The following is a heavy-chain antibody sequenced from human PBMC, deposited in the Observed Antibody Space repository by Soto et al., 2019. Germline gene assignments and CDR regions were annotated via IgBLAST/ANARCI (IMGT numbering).Heavy chain of an antibody. Sequence: LRLSFAASGFIFSSYVVSWFRHAPGKGLEWVSSISGAGDQTYYADYVKGRFTISRDNSKKTLFLHMNRLRAEDTAVFYCAKPTNDWYAGAYWGQGTLFTVSS. CDR3: AKPTNDWYAGAY. D-gene: IGHD3-9*01. CDR2: ISGAGDQT. J-gene: IGHJ4*02. CDR1: GFIFSSYV. V-gene: IGHV3-23*01.